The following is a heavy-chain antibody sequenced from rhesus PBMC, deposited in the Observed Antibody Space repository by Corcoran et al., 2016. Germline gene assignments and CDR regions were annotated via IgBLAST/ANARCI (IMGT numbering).Heavy chain of an antibody. CDR2: IYGSTI. J-gene: IGHJ4*01. Sequence: EVQLVESGVGWVQPGGSLSFSCAASGFTVSSYWMSWVRQVPVNGMAWLSDIYGSTIYSCDSVKGRFTVTRYHAKDSLYLQMNSLRAEDTSVYYCTGGRQYFDYWGQGVLVTVSS. CDR3: TGGRQYFDY. CDR1: GFTVSSYW. V-gene: IGHV3-11*01.